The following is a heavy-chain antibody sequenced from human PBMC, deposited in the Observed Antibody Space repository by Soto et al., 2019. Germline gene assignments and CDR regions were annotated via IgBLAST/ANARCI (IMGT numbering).Heavy chain of an antibody. Sequence: GGSLRLSCTASGFTFGDYAMSWFRQAPGKGLEWVGFIRSKAYGGTTEYAASVKGRFTISRDDSKSIAYLQMNSLKTEDTAVYYCTRDLRPMGYYGMDVWGQGTTVTVSS. CDR3: TRDLRPMGYYGMDV. CDR1: GFTFGDYA. V-gene: IGHV3-49*03. CDR2: IRSKAYGGTT. J-gene: IGHJ6*02.